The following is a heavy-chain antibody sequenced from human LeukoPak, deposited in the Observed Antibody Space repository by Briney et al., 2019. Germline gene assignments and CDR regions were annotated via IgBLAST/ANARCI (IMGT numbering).Heavy chain of an antibody. CDR3: VRGAITMIGLLDY. CDR1: GFTFSSYN. CDR2: ISSSSGLI. J-gene: IGHJ4*02. Sequence: GGSLRLSCAASGFTFSSYNMNWVRQAPGKGLEWISYISSSSGLIYYADSVKGRFTISRDNAKNSLYLQMNSLRAEDTAVYYCVRGAITMIGLLDYWGQGTLVTVSS. V-gene: IGHV3-48*01. D-gene: IGHD3-22*01.